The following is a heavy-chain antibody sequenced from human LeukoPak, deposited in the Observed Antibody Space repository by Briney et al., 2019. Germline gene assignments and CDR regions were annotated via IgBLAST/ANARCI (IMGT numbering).Heavy chain of an antibody. V-gene: IGHV1-69*13. D-gene: IGHD1-26*01. Sequence: SVKVSCKASGGTFSSYAISWVRQAPGQGLEWMGGIIPIFGTANYAQKFQGRVTITADESTSTAYMELSSLKASDTAMYYCARHGTEYYYYYMDVWGKGTTVTVSS. CDR3: ARHGTEYYYYYMDV. CDR2: IIPIFGTA. J-gene: IGHJ6*03. CDR1: GGTFSSYA.